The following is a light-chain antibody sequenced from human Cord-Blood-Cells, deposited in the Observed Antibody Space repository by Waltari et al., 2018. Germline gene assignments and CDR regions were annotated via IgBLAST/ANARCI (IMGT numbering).Light chain of an antibody. CDR2: DAS. J-gene: IGKJ2*01. Sequence: EIVLTPSPATLSLSPGERATLSFRASQSVSSYLAWYQQKPGQAPRLLIYDASNRATGIPARFSGSGSGTDFTLTISSLEPEDFAVYYCQQRSNWPPMYTFGQGTKLEIK. V-gene: IGKV3-11*01. CDR1: QSVSSY. CDR3: QQRSNWPPMYT.